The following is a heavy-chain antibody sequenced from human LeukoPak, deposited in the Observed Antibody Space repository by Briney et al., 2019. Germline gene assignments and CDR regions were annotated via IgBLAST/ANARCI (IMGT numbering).Heavy chain of an antibody. J-gene: IGHJ3*02. CDR3: ARDRRLTADAFDI. CDR2: ISYDGSNK. D-gene: IGHD1-20*01. V-gene: IGHV3-30-3*01. CDR1: GFTFSSYA. Sequence: GRSLRLSCAASGFTFSSYAMHWVRQAPGKGLEWVAVISYDGSNKYYADSVKGRFTISRDNSKNTLYLQMNSLRAEDTAVYYCARDRRLTADAFDIWGQGTMVTVSS.